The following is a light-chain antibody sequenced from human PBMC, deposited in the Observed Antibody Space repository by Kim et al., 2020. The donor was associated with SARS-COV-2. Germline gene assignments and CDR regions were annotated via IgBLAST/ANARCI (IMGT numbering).Light chain of an antibody. CDR2: SYN. CDR1: SNIVCDQG. Sequence: PTATLTCPGTSNIVCDQGAAWLQQHQAHPPKLLSYSYNNRPSGISKRLSASRSGNTASLTITGLQPEDEAYYYCTSWDSNFDAWVFVGGTQLTVL. V-gene: IGLV10-54*01. CDR3: TSWDSNFDAWV. J-gene: IGLJ3*02.